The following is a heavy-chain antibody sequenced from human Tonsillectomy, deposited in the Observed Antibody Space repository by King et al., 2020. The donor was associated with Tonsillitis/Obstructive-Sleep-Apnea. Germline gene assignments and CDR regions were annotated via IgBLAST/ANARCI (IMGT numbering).Heavy chain of an antibody. CDR2: ISYDGSNK. D-gene: IGHD3-9*01. V-gene: IGHV3-30*04. J-gene: IGHJ3*02. CDR1: GFTFSTDA. Sequence: VQLVESGGGVVQPGRSLRLSCAASGFTFSTDAMHWVRQAPGKGLEWVAVISYDGSNKYYADSVKGRFTISRDNSKNPVYLRMNSLIAEDTDVYYCARERAYDILTGYYPNVFDIWGKGTMVTVSS. CDR3: ARERAYDILTGYYPNVFDI.